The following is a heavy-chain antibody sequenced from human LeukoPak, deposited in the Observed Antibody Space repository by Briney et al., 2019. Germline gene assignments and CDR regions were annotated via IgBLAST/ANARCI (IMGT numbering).Heavy chain of an antibody. V-gene: IGHV3-53*01. CDR1: GFTVSSSY. CDR2: IYSGGST. Sequence: GGSLRLSCAASGFTVSSSYMSWVRQAPGKGLEWVSVIYSGGSTYYADSVKGRFTISRDNSKNTLYLQMNSLRAEDTAVYYCARLFGRELDYYYYGMDVWGQGTTVTVSS. D-gene: IGHD5-24*01. CDR3: ARLFGRELDYYYYGMDV. J-gene: IGHJ6*02.